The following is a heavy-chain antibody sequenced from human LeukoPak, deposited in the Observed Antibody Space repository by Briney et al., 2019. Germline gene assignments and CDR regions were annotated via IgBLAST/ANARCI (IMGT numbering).Heavy chain of an antibody. V-gene: IGHV4-4*07. D-gene: IGHD3-22*01. CDR3: ARVRYSDSSVLTRKGSYYFDY. J-gene: IGHJ4*02. CDR1: GGSISSYY. CDR2: ISTSGST. Sequence: SETLSLTCTVSGGSISSYYWSWIRQPAGKVLESIGHISTSGSTNYNPSLKSRVTMSVDTSKNQFSLKLSSVTAADTAVYYCARVRYSDSSVLTRKGSYYFDYWGQGTLVTVSS.